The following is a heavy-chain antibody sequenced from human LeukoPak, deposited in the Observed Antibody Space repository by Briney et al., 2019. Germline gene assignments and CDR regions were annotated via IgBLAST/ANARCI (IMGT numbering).Heavy chain of an antibody. CDR1: GDTFTGYY. CDR3: AREALEDYFDY. V-gene: IGHV1-2*06. CDR2: INPNSGGT. Sequence: ASVKVSCKASGDTFTGYYMHWVRQAPGQGLEWMGRINPNSGGTNYAQKFQGRVTMTRDTSISTAYMELSRLRSDDTAVYYCAREALEDYFDYCGQGTLVTVSS. J-gene: IGHJ4*02.